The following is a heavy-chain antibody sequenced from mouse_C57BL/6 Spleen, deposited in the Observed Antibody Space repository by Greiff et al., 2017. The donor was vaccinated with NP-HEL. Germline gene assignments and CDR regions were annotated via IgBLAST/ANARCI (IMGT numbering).Heavy chain of an antibody. V-gene: IGHV1-81*01. Sequence: QVQLQQSGAELARPGASVKLSCKASGYTFTSYGISWVKQRTGQGLEWIGEIYPRSGNTYYNEKFKGKATLTADQSSSTAYMELRNLTSEDSAVYFCATIYYDYDVAYWGQGTLVTVSA. CDR3: ATIYYDYDVAY. D-gene: IGHD2-4*01. CDR1: GYTFTSYG. J-gene: IGHJ3*01. CDR2: IYPRSGNT.